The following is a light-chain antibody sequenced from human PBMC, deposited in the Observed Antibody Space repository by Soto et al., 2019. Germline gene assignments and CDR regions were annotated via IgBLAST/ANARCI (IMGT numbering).Light chain of an antibody. CDR2: DVS. CDR3: SSYTSSTTLGVV. V-gene: IGLV2-14*03. J-gene: IGLJ2*01. CDR1: SSDVGGYNY. Sequence: QSALTQPASVSGSPGQSITISCTGTSSDVGGYNYVSWYQQHPGKAPKLMIYDVSYRPSGVSNRFSGSKSGNTASLTISGVQAEDEADYYCSSYTSSTTLGVVFGGGTKVTVL.